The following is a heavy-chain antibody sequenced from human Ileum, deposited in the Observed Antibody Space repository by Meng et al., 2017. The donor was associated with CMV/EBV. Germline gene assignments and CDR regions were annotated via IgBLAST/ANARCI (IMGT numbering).Heavy chain of an antibody. J-gene: IGHJ6*02. Sequence: GSLRLSCTVSGGSISSYYWSWIRQPPGKGLEWIGYISYSGSTNYNPSLKSRVTISVDTSKNQFSLKLSSVTAADTAVYYCASRYYGMDVWGQGTTVTVSS. CDR2: ISYSGST. V-gene: IGHV4-59*01. CDR3: ASRYYGMDV. CDR1: GGSISSYY.